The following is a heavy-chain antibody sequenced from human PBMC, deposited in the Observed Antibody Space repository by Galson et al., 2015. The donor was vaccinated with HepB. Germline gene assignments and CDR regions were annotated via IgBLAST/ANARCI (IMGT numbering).Heavy chain of an antibody. CDR1: GFTFSSYA. Sequence: SLRLSCAASGFTFSSYALHWVRQAPGKGLDWVAVISYDGRKTYFAESVKGRSTISRDNSKNTLYVQMNSLRAEDTAVYYCARDHRPYYDFWSGYSYFDYWGQGTLVTVSS. D-gene: IGHD3-3*01. V-gene: IGHV3-30*04. CDR2: ISYDGRKT. CDR3: ARDHRPYYDFWSGYSYFDY. J-gene: IGHJ4*02.